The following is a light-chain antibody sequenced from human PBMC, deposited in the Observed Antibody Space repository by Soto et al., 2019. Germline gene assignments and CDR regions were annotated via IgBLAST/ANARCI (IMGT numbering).Light chain of an antibody. V-gene: IGLV1-51*01. CDR1: NSNIGNNY. Sequence: QSVLTQPPSVSAAPGQKVTISCSGSNSNIGNNYVSWYQQLPETAPKLLIYDSNKRPSGIPDRFSGSKSGTSATLGITGLQTGDEADYYCGTWDSSLSAVVFGGGTKLTVL. J-gene: IGLJ2*01. CDR2: DSN. CDR3: GTWDSSLSAVV.